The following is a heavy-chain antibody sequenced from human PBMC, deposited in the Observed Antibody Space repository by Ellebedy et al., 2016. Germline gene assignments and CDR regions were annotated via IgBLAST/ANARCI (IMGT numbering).Heavy chain of an antibody. CDR3: ARQIVVVVATRDYYGLDV. V-gene: IGHV4-59*12. CDR1: GGSFSGYY. Sequence: SETLSLTXAVYGGSFSGYYWSWVRQPPGKGLEWIGYIYNSGSTNYSPSLKSRVTISVDTSKNQFSLILSSVTAADTAVYYCARQIVVVVATRDYYGLDVWGQGTTVTVSS. J-gene: IGHJ6*02. CDR2: IYNSGST. D-gene: IGHD2-15*01.